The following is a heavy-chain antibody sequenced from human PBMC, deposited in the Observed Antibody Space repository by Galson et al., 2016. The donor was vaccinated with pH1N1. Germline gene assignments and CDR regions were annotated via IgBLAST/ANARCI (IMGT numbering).Heavy chain of an antibody. Sequence: SVKVSCKASGYSVTRYYMHWVWQAPGQGLEWMGIIDPSDGTTTYSQKFQGRISLTRDTSTNSVHMELTTLRPDDSATYFCARRYYFDYWGQGTLVTVSS. CDR3: ARRYYFDY. J-gene: IGHJ4*02. V-gene: IGHV1-46*01. CDR1: GYSVTRYY. CDR2: IDPSDGTT.